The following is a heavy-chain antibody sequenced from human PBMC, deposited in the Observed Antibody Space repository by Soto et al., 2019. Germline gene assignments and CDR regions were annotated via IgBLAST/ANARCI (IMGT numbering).Heavy chain of an antibody. D-gene: IGHD3-3*01. CDR3: ARGHTKDYDFWSGYWTQIPNKDAFDI. J-gene: IGHJ3*02. CDR1: GYTFTSYG. Sequence: QVQLVQSGAEVKKPGASVKVSCKASGYTFTSYGISWVRQAPGQGLEWMGWISAYNGNTNYAQKLQGRVTMTTDTSTSTAYMELRSLRYDDTAVYYCARGHTKDYDFWSGYWTQIPNKDAFDIWGQGTMVTVSS. CDR2: ISAYNGNT. V-gene: IGHV1-18*01.